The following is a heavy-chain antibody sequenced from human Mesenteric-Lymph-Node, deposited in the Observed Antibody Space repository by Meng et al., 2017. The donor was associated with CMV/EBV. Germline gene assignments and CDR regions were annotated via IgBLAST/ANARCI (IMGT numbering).Heavy chain of an antibody. Sequence: SETLSLTCAVSGGSISSSNWWSWVRQPPGKGREWIGEIYHSGSTNYNPSLKSRVTISRDTSKNQFSLKLSSVTAADTAVYYCARDYDGLLRVDYWGQGTLVTVSS. CDR1: GGSISSSNW. D-gene: IGHD3-16*01. CDR2: IYHSGST. V-gene: IGHV4-4*02. J-gene: IGHJ4*02. CDR3: ARDYDGLLRVDY.